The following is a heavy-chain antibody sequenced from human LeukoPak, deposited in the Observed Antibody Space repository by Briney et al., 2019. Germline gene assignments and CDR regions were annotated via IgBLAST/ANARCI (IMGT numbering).Heavy chain of an antibody. Sequence: SETLSLTCAVYGGSFSGYYWSWIRQPAGKGLEWIGRIYTSGSTNYNPSLKSRVTMSVDTSKNQFSLKLSSVTAADTAVYYCARDLRAPLTIFGVVSPYYYGMDVWGQGTTVTVSS. J-gene: IGHJ6*02. V-gene: IGHV4-4*07. CDR1: GGSFSGYY. CDR3: ARDLRAPLTIFGVVSPYYYGMDV. CDR2: IYTSGST. D-gene: IGHD3-3*01.